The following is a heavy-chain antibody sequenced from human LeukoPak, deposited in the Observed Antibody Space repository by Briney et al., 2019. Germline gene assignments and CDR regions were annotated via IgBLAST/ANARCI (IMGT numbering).Heavy chain of an antibody. CDR1: GFTFMNYA. CDR2: ISGSGGST. CDR3: AKDDYDSSGYYNY. J-gene: IGHJ4*02. V-gene: IGHV3-23*01. Sequence: PGGSLRLSCAASGFTFMNYAMSWVRQAPGKGLEWVSAISGSGGSTYYADSVKGRFTISRDNSKNTLYLRMNSLRAEDTAVYYCAKDDYDSSGYYNYWGQGTLVTVSS. D-gene: IGHD3-22*01.